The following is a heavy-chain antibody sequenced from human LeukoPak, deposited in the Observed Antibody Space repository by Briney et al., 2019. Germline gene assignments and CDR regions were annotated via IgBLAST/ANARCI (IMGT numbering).Heavy chain of an antibody. CDR1: GYSFTSYW. D-gene: IGHD5-18*01. CDR3: ARRGEAMDPFDY. CDR2: IYPGDSDT. J-gene: IGHJ4*02. Sequence: GQSLKISCTDSGYSFTSYWIGWARHMPGKGLEWMGIIYPGDSDTRYSPSFQGQVTISADKSINTAYLQWSSLKASDTAIYYCARRGEAMDPFDYWGQGTLVTVSS. V-gene: IGHV5-51*01.